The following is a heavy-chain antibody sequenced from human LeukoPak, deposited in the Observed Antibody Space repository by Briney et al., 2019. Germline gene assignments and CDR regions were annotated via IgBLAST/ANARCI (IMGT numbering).Heavy chain of an antibody. CDR3: ARGTMTTVTYYFDY. CDR2: VYYSGST. Sequence: PSETLSLTCTVSGGSISTYFWSWIRQPPGKGLEWIGYVYYSGSTNYNPSLKSRVTILVDTSKNQFSLKLSSVTAADTAVYYCARGTMTTVTYYFDYWGQGTLVTVSS. D-gene: IGHD4-17*01. CDR1: GGSISTYF. V-gene: IGHV4-59*12. J-gene: IGHJ4*02.